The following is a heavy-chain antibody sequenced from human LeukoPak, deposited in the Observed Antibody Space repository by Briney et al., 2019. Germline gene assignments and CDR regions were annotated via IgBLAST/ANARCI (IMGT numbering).Heavy chain of an antibody. CDR2: ISYDGSNK. CDR3: ARVYDVSTGGFDH. V-gene: IGHV3-30-3*01. J-gene: IGHJ4*02. Sequence: GGSLRLSCAAPGFTFSSYAMHWVRQAPGKGLEWVAVISYDGSNKYYADSVKGRFTISRDNSKNTLYPQMNSLRAEDTAVYYCARVYDVSTGGFDHWGQGALVTVSS. CDR1: GFTFSSYA. D-gene: IGHD3-9*01.